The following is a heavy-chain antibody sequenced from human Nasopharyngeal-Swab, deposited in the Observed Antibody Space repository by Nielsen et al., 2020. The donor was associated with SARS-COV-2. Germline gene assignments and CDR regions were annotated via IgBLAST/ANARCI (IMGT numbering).Heavy chain of an antibody. CDR3: AKDREYSNYVVDY. V-gene: IGHV3-23*01. CDR1: GFIFSSYA. D-gene: IGHD4-11*01. Sequence: LSLTCAASGFIFSSYAMSWVRQAPGKGLEWVSAISGSGGSTYYADSVKGRFTISRDNSKNTLYLQMNSLRAEDTAVYYGAKDREYSNYVVDYWGQGTLVTVSS. J-gene: IGHJ4*02. CDR2: ISGSGGST.